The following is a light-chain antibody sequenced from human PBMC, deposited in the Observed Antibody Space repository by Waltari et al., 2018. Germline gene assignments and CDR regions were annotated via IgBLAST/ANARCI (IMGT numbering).Light chain of an antibody. CDR3: QQRNIWPLT. CDR1: QSVSNS. J-gene: IGKJ4*01. V-gene: IGKV3-11*01. CDR2: DTS. Sequence: EVVFTQSPATLSLSPGEGATLSCRASQSVSNSLAWYQQKPGQPPRLLIYDTSNRASGIPARFSASGSGTDFTLSITSLEPEDVAVYYCQQRNIWPLTFGGGTKVEIK.